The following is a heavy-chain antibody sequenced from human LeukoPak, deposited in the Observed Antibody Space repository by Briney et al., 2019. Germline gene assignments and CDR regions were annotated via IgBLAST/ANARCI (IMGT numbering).Heavy chain of an antibody. D-gene: IGHD6-13*01. V-gene: IGHV4-59*01. J-gene: IGHJ6*02. CDR3: ARRYSSRYYYYGMDV. CDR1: GGSISSYY. CDR2: IYYSGST. Sequence: SETLSLTCTVSGGSISSYYWSWIRQPPGKGLEWIGYIYYSGSTNYNPSLKSRVTISVDTSKNQFFLKLSSVTAADTAVYYCARRYSSRYYYYGMDVWGQGTTVTVSS.